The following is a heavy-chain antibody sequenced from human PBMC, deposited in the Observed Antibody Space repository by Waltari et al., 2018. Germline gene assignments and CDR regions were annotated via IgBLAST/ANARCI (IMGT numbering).Heavy chain of an antibody. D-gene: IGHD3-3*01. CDR1: GGSFSGYY. CDR3: ASGYYDFWSGYSTMIY. CDR2: INHSGST. J-gene: IGHJ4*02. Sequence: QVQLQQWGAGLLKPSETLSLTCAVYGGSFSGYYWSWIRQPPGKGLEWIGEINHSGSTNHNPSLKSRVTISVDTSKNQFSLKLSSVTAADTAVYYCASGYYDFWSGYSTMIYWGQGTLVTVSS. V-gene: IGHV4-34*01.